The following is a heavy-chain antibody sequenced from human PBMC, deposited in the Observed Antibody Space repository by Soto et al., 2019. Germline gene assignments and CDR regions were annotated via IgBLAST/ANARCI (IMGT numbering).Heavy chain of an antibody. Sequence: SETLSLTCTVSGGSISLTDYYWTWLRQRPGKGLEWIGSIHYSGSTFHNPSLKSRLSISVDTSKDHFSLSLNSVTAADTALYYCARAQGYCSAATCSFYFDSWGQGTLVTVSS. CDR2: IHYSGST. CDR1: GGSISLTDYY. V-gene: IGHV4-31*03. J-gene: IGHJ4*02. CDR3: ARAQGYCSAATCSFYFDS. D-gene: IGHD2-15*01.